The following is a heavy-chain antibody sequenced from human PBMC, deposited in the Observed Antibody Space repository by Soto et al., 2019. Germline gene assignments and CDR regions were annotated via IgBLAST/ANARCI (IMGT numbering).Heavy chain of an antibody. CDR3: AREGVAVAADY. CDR2: ISSSSSYI. V-gene: IGHV3-21*01. CDR1: GFTFSSYS. Sequence: GGSLRLSCAASGFTFSSYSMNWVRQAPGKGLEWVSSISSSSSYIYYADSVKGRFTIPRDNAKNSLYLQMNSLRAEDTAVYYCAREGVAVAADYWGQGTLVTVSS. J-gene: IGHJ4*02. D-gene: IGHD6-19*01.